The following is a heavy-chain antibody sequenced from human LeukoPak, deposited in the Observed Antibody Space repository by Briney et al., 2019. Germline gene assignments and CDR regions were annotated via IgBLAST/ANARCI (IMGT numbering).Heavy chain of an antibody. D-gene: IGHD4-17*01. CDR2: ISYDGSNK. CDR3: AKRADYGDYVLAFDI. V-gene: IGHV3-30*18. Sequence: QAGGSLRLSCAASGFTFSSYGMHWVRQAPGKGLEGVAVISYDGSNKYYADSVKGRFTISRDNSKNTLYLQMNSLRAEDTAVYYCAKRADYGDYVLAFDIWGQGTMVTVSS. J-gene: IGHJ3*02. CDR1: GFTFSSYG.